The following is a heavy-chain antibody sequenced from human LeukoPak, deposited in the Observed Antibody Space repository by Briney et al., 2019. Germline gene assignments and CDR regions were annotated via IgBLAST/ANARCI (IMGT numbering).Heavy chain of an antibody. CDR2: IKQDGSEK. V-gene: IGHV3-7*01. CDR1: GFTFSSYW. D-gene: IGHD3-22*01. CDR3: ARRPRGTDYYDSSGYGWFDP. Sequence: GGSLRLSCAASGFTFSSYWMSWVRQAPGKGLEWVANIKQDGSEKYYVDSVKGRFTISRDNAKNSLYLQMNSLRAEDTAVYYCARRPRGTDYYDSSGYGWFDPWGQGTLVTVS. J-gene: IGHJ5*02.